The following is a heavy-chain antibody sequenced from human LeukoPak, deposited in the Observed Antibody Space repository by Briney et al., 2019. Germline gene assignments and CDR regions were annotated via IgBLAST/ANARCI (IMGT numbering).Heavy chain of an antibody. Sequence: SETLSLTCTVSGVSISTSRYYWGWIRQPPGKGLEWIGSIYYSGSTYYNPSLKSRVTISVDTSKNQFSLKLSSVTAADTAVYYCASLFGGDYLDYWGQGTLVTVSS. CDR2: IYYSGST. D-gene: IGHD2-21*01. V-gene: IGHV4-39*01. J-gene: IGHJ4*02. CDR3: ASLFGGDYLDY. CDR1: GVSISTSRYY.